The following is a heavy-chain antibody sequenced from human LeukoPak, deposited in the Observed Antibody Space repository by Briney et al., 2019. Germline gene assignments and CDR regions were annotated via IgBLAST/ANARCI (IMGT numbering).Heavy chain of an antibody. V-gene: IGHV3-66*01. Sequence: GGSLRLSCAASGFIVSGNYMTWVRQAPGKGLEWVSTLYGGGNTYYADSVKGRFTISRDSSKNTLYLLMDNLRVEDTAIYYCAKDHSSAWHYYYYGMDVWGHGTTVTVFS. CDR1: GFIVSGNY. CDR2: LYGGGNT. CDR3: AKDHSSAWHYYYYGMDV. J-gene: IGHJ6*02. D-gene: IGHD6-25*01.